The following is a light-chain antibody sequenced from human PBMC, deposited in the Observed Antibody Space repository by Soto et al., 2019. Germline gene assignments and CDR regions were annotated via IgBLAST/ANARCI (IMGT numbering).Light chain of an antibody. Sequence: EMAASASSLSATVAEKCSIMYRAAESISRHLNWYQQKPGRAPDLLIYAASTLQNGVPSRFTVSGSGTESTLPITGFQLEDVATSYCQQDYSTPATFAQGTRLEIK. CDR2: AAS. CDR3: QQDYSTPAT. J-gene: IGKJ5*01. CDR1: ESISRH. V-gene: IGKV1-39*01.